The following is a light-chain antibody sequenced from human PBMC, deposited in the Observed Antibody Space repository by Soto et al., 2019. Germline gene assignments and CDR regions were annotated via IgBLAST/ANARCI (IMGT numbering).Light chain of an antibody. CDR1: QSVSNF. CDR3: QQRSIWPWT. CDR2: DTS. Sequence: EVVLTQSPATLSLSPGERATLSCRASQSVSNFLAWYQQKPGQAPRLLIYDTSDRATGLPARFSGSGSGTDFTLTISSLEPEDFAVFYCQQRSIWPWTFGQGTRWIS. J-gene: IGKJ1*01. V-gene: IGKV3-11*01.